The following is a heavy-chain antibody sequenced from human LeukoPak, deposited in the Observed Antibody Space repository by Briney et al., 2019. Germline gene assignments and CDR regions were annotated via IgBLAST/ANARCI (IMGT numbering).Heavy chain of an antibody. D-gene: IGHD2-21*02. V-gene: IGHV3-30-3*01. CDR2: ISYDGSNK. Sequence: GGSLRLSCAASGLTFSYYAMHWVRQAPGKGLEGVAVISYDGSNKYYADSVKGRFTISRDNSKSTLYLQMDSLIAGDTAVYYCARQGDTGSWYFDYWGQGTLVTVAS. J-gene: IGHJ4*02. CDR1: GLTFSYYA. CDR3: ARQGDTGSWYFDY.